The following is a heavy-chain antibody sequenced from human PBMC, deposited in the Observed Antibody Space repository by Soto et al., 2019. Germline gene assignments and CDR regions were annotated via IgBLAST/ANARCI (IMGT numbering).Heavy chain of an antibody. CDR3: ARAVAAAGYYYYYYYYMDV. V-gene: IGHV3-11*01. Sequence: QVQLVESGGGLVKPRGSLRLSCAASGFTFSDYYMSWIRQAPGKGLEWVSYISSSGSTIYYADSVKGRFIISRDNAKNSLYLQMNSLRAEDTAVYYCARAVAAAGYYYYYYYYMDVWGKGTTVTVSS. D-gene: IGHD6-13*01. CDR2: ISSSGSTI. CDR1: GFTFSDYY. J-gene: IGHJ6*03.